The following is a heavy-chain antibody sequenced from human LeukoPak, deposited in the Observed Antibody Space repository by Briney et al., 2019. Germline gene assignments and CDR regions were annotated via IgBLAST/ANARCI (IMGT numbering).Heavy chain of an antibody. D-gene: IGHD6-13*01. CDR2: ISSSISYI. CDR1: GFTFSSYS. CDR3: ARGIADYFDY. V-gene: IGHV3-21*01. J-gene: IGHJ4*02. Sequence: PGGSLRLSCAASGFTFSSYSMNWVRQAPGKGLEWVSSISSSISYIYYADSVKGRFTISRDKAKNSLYLQMNSLRAEATAVYYCARGIADYFDYWGQGNLVTVSS.